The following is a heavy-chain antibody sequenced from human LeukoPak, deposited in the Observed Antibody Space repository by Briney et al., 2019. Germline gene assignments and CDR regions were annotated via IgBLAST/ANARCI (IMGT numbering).Heavy chain of an antibody. Sequence: SETLSLTCTVSGGSISSSSHYWGWIRQPPGKGLEWIGSMYYRGSTYHNPSLESRVTISVDTSKNQFSLKLSSVTAADTAVYYCARQAIPPIVVVPAAMFGFDPWGQGTLVTVSS. J-gene: IGHJ5*02. CDR1: GGSISSSSHY. D-gene: IGHD2-2*01. CDR2: MYYRGST. CDR3: ARQAIPPIVVVPAAMFGFDP. V-gene: IGHV4-39*07.